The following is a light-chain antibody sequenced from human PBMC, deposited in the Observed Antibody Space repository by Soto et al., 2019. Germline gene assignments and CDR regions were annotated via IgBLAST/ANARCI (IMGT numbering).Light chain of an antibody. V-gene: IGLV2-14*01. J-gene: IGLJ1*01. CDR1: SSDVGGYNY. CDR2: EVS. Sequence: QSALTHPAFVSGSPGQSITISCTGTSSDVGGYNYVSWYQHPPGKAPKLMISEVSNRPSGVSNRFSGSKSGNTASLTISGLQAEEEADYYCSSYTSTSTRVFGTGTKLTVL. CDR3: SSYTSTSTRV.